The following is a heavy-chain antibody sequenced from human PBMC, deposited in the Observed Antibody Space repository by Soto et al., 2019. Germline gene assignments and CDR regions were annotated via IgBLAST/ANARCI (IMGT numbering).Heavy chain of an antibody. D-gene: IGHD2-2*01. Sequence: QVQLVESGGGVVQPGRSLRLSCAASGFTFSSYGMHWVRQAPGKGLEWVAVIWNDGSNKYYADSVKGRFTISRDNSKNPVYLQMNRLRAEGTAVYYCAGGQLANYYWYFDLWGRGTLVTVSS. CDR3: AGGQLANYYWYFDL. CDR2: IWNDGSNK. V-gene: IGHV3-33*01. J-gene: IGHJ2*01. CDR1: GFTFSSYG.